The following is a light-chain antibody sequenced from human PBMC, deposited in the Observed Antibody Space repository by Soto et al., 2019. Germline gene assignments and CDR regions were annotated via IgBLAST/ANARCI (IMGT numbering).Light chain of an antibody. CDR3: QQYGSSPGT. J-gene: IGKJ5*01. CDR2: GAS. Sequence: EIVLTQSPATLSLSPGEIATLSFRASQSVSSYLAWYQQKPGQAPRLLIYGASSRATGIPDRFSGSGSGTDFTLTISRLEPEDFAVYYCQQYGSSPGTFGQGTRLEI. CDR1: QSVSSY. V-gene: IGKV3-20*01.